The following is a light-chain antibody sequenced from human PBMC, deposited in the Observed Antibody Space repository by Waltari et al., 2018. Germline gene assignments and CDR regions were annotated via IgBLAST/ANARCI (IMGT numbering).Light chain of an antibody. CDR1: QNIGCW. J-gene: IGKJ1*01. Sequence: DIQMTQSPSTLAASVGDRVTITCRASQNIGCWLAWYQQKPGKAPKPLIYKASILESGVPSGFNGSASGTEFTLPISSLQTDDFATYYCQQYHRYSAFGQGTKVEIK. CDR3: QQYHRYSA. V-gene: IGKV1-5*03. CDR2: KAS.